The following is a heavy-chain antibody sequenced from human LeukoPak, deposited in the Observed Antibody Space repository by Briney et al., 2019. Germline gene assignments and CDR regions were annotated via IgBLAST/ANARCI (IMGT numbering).Heavy chain of an antibody. V-gene: IGHV3-48*03. J-gene: IGHJ4*02. CDR1: GFTFSSYE. CDR3: ATYYGDFDY. CDR2: TSSSGSII. Sequence: GGSLRLSCAASGFTFSSYEMNWVRQAPGKGLEWVSYTSSSGSIIYYADSVKGRFTISRDNVKNSLYLQMNSLRAEDTAVYYCATYYGDFDYWGQATLVTVSS. D-gene: IGHD4-17*01.